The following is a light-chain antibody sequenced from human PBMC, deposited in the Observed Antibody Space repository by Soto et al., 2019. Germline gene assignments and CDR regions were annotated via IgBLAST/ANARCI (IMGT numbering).Light chain of an antibody. V-gene: IGLV2-14*01. CDR2: EVS. CDR1: SRDIGSSNY. CDR3: SAYTANSVTLYV. J-gene: IGLJ1*01. Sequence: QSALTQPASVSGSPGQSITISCTGTSRDIGSSNYVSWYQQHPGKAPKAMIYEVSNRPSGVSNRFSGSKSGNSASLTISGRQAEDEADYYCSAYTANSVTLYVFGTGTKVTVL.